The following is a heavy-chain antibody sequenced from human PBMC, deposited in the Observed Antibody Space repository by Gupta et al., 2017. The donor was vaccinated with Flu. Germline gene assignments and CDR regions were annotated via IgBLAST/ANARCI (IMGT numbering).Heavy chain of an antibody. Sequence: EVQLVESGGGSVQPGGSLRLSCVASGFTLSSHDMRWGRQAPGRRLEWVSFISPSATIYYGDPVRGRFTISRDNAKNSLYLKMSGLRDEDTAVYYCARGHWDNWGQGTLVTVSS. CDR1: GFTLSSHD. CDR3: ARGHWDN. J-gene: IGHJ4*02. V-gene: IGHV3-48*03. CDR2: ISPSATI.